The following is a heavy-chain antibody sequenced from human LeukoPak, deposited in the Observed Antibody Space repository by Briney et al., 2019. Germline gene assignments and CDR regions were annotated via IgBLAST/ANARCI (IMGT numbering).Heavy chain of an antibody. Sequence: PGGSLRLSCAVSGFTFSNAWMTWVRQAPGKGLEWVGRIKSKTNGGTTDYTAPVKGRFTISRDDSKNTLYLQMNSLKTEDTAVYYCTTDRLTVTQALDFWGQGSLVTVSS. CDR1: GFTFSNAW. V-gene: IGHV3-15*01. J-gene: IGHJ4*02. D-gene: IGHD2-15*01. CDR2: IKSKTNGGTT. CDR3: TTDRLTVTQALDF.